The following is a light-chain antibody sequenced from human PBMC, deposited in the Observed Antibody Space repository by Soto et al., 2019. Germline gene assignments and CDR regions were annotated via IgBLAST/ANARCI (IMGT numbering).Light chain of an antibody. Sequence: QSVLTQPPSVSGAPGQRVTISCTGSSSNIGAGYDVHWYQQLPGTAPKLLIYGNNNRPSGVPDRFSGSKSGTSASLAITGLQAEDEADYYCQSYDSSWAYVFGTGTKLTVL. CDR1: SSNIGAGYD. CDR2: GNN. V-gene: IGLV1-40*01. J-gene: IGLJ1*01. CDR3: QSYDSSWAYV.